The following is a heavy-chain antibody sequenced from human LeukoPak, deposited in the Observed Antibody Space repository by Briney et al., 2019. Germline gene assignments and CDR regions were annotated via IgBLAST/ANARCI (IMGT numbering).Heavy chain of an antibody. CDR2: INSSGGST. CDR1: GFTFSTYA. V-gene: IGHV3-23*01. Sequence: GGSLRLSCAASGFTFSTYAMTWVRQAPGKGLDWVSTINSSGGSTYYADSVKGRFTISRDNSQNTLYLQMNSLRAEDTAVYYCAKLGGSGSYRLYYFDHWGQGTLVTVS. J-gene: IGHJ4*02. CDR3: AKLGGSGSYRLYYFDH. D-gene: IGHD3-10*01.